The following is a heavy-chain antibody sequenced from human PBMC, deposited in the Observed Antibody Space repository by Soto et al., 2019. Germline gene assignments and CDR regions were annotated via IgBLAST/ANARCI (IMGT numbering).Heavy chain of an antibody. D-gene: IGHD6-13*01. Sequence: QVQLVESGGGVVQPGRSLRLSCAASGFTFSSYGMHWVRQAPGKGLEWVAVISYDGSNKYYADSVKGRFTISRDNSKNTLYLQMNSLRAEDTAVYYCAKDVLAIFSRKGIAAADYWGQGTLVTVSS. V-gene: IGHV3-30*18. CDR1: GFTFSSYG. CDR2: ISYDGSNK. J-gene: IGHJ4*02. CDR3: AKDVLAIFSRKGIAAADY.